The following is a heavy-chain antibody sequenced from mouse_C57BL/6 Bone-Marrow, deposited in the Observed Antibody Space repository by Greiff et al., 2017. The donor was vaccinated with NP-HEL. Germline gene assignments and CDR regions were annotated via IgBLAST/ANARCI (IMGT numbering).Heavy chain of an antibody. CDR2: IYPRSGNT. CDR1: GYTFTSYG. D-gene: IGHD1-1*01. Sequence: QVQLQQSGAELARPGASVKLSCKASGYTFTSYGISWVKQRTGQGLEWIGEIYPRSGNTYYNEKFKGKATLTADKSSSTAYMELRSLTSDDSAVYFCANYYGSSYGYFDVWGTGTTVTVSS. CDR3: ANYYGSSYGYFDV. J-gene: IGHJ1*03. V-gene: IGHV1-81*01.